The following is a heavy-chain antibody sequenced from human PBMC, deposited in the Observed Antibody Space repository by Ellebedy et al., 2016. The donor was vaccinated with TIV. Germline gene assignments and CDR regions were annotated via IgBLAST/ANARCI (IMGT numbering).Heavy chain of an antibody. V-gene: IGHV3-30-3*01. CDR2: ISYDGSNK. CDR1: GFTFSSYA. Sequence: GGSLRLXXAASGFTFSSYAMHWVRQAPGKGLEWVAVISYDGSNKYYADSVKGRFTISRDNSKNTLYLQMNSLRAEDTAVYYCARDRYGDYYFDYWGQGTLVTVSS. CDR3: ARDRYGDYYFDY. J-gene: IGHJ4*02. D-gene: IGHD4-17*01.